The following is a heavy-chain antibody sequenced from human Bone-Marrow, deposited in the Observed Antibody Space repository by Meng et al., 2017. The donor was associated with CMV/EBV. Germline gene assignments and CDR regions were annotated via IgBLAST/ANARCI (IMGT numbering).Heavy chain of an antibody. CDR2: IYYSGST. CDR3: ARDRCSSTSCYRWYYYGMDV. V-gene: IGHV4-59*01. Sequence: GSLRLSCTVSGGSISSYYWSWIRQPPGKGLEWIGYIYYSGSTNYNPSLKSRVTISVDTSKNQFSLKLSSVTAADTAVYYCARDRCSSTSCYRWYYYGMDVWGQGTTVTVSS. J-gene: IGHJ6*02. CDR1: GGSISSYY. D-gene: IGHD2-2*02.